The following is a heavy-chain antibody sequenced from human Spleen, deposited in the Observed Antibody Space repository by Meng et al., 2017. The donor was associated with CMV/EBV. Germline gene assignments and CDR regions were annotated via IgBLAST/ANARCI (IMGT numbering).Heavy chain of an antibody. CDR1: GYTFTSYY. CDR3: ARGCSSTSCYT. V-gene: IGHV1-46*01. D-gene: IGHD2-2*02. Sequence: ASVKVSCKASGYTFTSYYMHWVRQAPGQGLEWMGIINPSGGSTSYAQKFQGRVTITADKSTSTAYMELSSLRSEDTAVYYCARGCSSTSCYTWGQGTLVTVLL. J-gene: IGHJ5*02. CDR2: INPSGGST.